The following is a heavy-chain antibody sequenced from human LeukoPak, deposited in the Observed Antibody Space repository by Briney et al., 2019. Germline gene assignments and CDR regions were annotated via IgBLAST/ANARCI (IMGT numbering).Heavy chain of an antibody. D-gene: IGHD3-22*01. Sequence: GGSLRLSCAASGFTVSSNYMSWVRQAPGKGLEWVAVISYDGSNKYYADSVKGRFTISRDNSKNTLYLQMNSLRAEDTAVYYCAKDQYYDSSGYYYFWGQGTLVTVSS. CDR1: GFTVSSNY. J-gene: IGHJ4*02. CDR2: ISYDGSNK. V-gene: IGHV3-30*18. CDR3: AKDQYYDSSGYYYF.